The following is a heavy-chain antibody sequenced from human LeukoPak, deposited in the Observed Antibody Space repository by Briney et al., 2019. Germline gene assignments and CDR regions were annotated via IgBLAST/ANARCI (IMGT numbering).Heavy chain of an antibody. CDR2: MNPNSGNT. J-gene: IGHJ5*01. D-gene: IGHD6-13*01. Sequence: ASVKASCKASGYTFTSYDINWVRQATGQGLEWMGWMNPNSGNTGYAQKFQGRVTMTRNTSISTAYMELSSLRSEDTAVYYCARLPPRYSSSLIPWFDSWGQGTLVTVSS. CDR3: ARLPPRYSSSLIPWFDS. CDR1: GYTFTSYD. V-gene: IGHV1-8*01.